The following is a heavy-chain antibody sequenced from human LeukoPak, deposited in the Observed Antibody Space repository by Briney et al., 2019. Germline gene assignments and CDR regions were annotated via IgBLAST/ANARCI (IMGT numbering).Heavy chain of an antibody. V-gene: IGHV4-38-2*01. CDR3: RRIFGSGNENSFYYMDV. CDR2: IYQSGST. D-gene: IGHD3-10*01. Sequence: PSETLSLTCAVSGYSISTWYYWGLIRQPPGEGLEWSGIIYQSGSTFYNPSLSTRVTIPVNTSKNQFSLNLGSVTAADTARYYCRRIFGSGNENSFYYMDVWGKGTPVTVSS. J-gene: IGHJ6*03. CDR1: GYSISTWYY.